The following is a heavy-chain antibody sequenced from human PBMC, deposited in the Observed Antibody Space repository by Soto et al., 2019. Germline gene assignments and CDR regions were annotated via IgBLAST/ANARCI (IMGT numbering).Heavy chain of an antibody. CDR3: AKDRASGWYSAFDY. Sequence: EVQLLESGGGLLQPGGSLRLSCTTSGFSFSNYAMSWVRQAPGKGLEWVSAITSRADSTYSADSVKGRFTISSDNSQSTLYLQMTGLRAEDTAVYFCAKDRASGWYSAFDYWGQGALVTVSS. CDR2: ITSRADST. V-gene: IGHV3-23*01. J-gene: IGHJ4*02. CDR1: GFSFSNYA. D-gene: IGHD6-19*01.